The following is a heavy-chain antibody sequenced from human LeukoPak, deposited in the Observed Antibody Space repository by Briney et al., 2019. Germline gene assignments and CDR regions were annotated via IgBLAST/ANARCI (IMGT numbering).Heavy chain of an antibody. D-gene: IGHD1-26*01. J-gene: IGHJ4*02. Sequence: GGSLRLSCAASGFTFSSYSMNWVRQAPGKGLEWVANIKQDESEKYYVDSVKGRFTISRGNAKNSLCLQMNSLRAEDTAVYYCARGRPLSGDRYDYWGQGTLVTVSS. CDR3: ARGRPLSGDRYDY. V-gene: IGHV3-7*01. CDR2: IKQDESEK. CDR1: GFTFSSYS.